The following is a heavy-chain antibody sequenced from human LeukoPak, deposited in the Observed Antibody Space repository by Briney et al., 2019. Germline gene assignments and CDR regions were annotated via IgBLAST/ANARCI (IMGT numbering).Heavy chain of an antibody. V-gene: IGHV5-51*01. D-gene: IGHD3-10*01. J-gene: IGHJ4*02. Sequence: GESLKISCKGSGYSFTSYWIGWVRQMPGKGLEWMGIIYPGDSDTRYSPSFQGQVTISADKSISTAYLQRSSLKASDTAMYYCARPPYYYGSGSSDFDYWGQGTLVTVSS. CDR2: IYPGDSDT. CDR3: ARPPYYYGSGSSDFDY. CDR1: GYSFTSYW.